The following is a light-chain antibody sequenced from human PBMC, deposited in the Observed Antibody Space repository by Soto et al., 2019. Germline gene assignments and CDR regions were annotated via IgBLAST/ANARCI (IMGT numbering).Light chain of an antibody. J-gene: IGKJ1*01. Sequence: DIQMTQSPSSLSASVGDRVTITCRASQRVSTYLNWYQHQEGKAPKLLIYAASSLHSGVPSRFSGSASGTELTLTISSLQPEDFGTYYCQQSYRSRRTFGQGTKVEIK. V-gene: IGKV1-39*01. CDR1: QRVSTY. CDR2: AAS. CDR3: QQSYRSRRT.